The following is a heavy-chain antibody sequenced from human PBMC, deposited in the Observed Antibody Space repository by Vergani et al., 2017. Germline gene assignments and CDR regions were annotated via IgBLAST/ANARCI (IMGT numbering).Heavy chain of an antibody. CDR1: GATVSGNY. CDR3: ARGNYYGSGTYVDP. V-gene: IGHV3-66*02. J-gene: IGHJ5*02. D-gene: IGHD3-10*01. Sequence: ELQLVESGGGVVQPGWSLRLSCAASGATVSGNYMSWVRQAPGKGLEWVSHIYSGDETYYADSVKGRVTISRDTSKNTLHLQINNLRVEDTAVYYCARGNYYGSGTYVDPLGQGTLVTVSS. CDR2: IYSGDET.